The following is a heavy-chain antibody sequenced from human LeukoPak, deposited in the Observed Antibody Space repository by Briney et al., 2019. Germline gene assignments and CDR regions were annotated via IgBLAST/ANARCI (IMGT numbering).Heavy chain of an antibody. CDR2: FDPEDGET. CDR3: ARDLTRTTTVIDY. J-gene: IGHJ4*02. CDR1: GYTLTELS. Sequence: GASVKVSCKVSGYTLTELSMHWVRQAPGKGLEWMGGFDPEDGETIYAQKLQGRITMTTDTSTSTAYMELRSLRSDDTAVYYCARDLTRTTTVIDYWGQGTLVTVSS. D-gene: IGHD4-17*01. V-gene: IGHV1-24*01.